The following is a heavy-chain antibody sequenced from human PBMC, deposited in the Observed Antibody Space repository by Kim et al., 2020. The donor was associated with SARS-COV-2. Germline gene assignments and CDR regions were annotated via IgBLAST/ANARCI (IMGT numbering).Heavy chain of an antibody. CDR1: GFTFSSYS. CDR3: ARDFYYYDSSGYYDY. CDR2: ISSSSSTI. Sequence: GGSLRLSCAASGFTFSSYSMNWVRQAPGKGLEWVSYISSSSSTIYYADSVKGRFTISRDNAKNSLYLQMNSLRDEDTAVYYCARDFYYYDSSGYYDYWGQGTLVTVSS. D-gene: IGHD3-22*01. V-gene: IGHV3-48*02. J-gene: IGHJ4*02.